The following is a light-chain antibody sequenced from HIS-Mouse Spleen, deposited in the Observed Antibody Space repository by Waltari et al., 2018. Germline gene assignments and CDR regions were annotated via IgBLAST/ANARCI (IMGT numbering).Light chain of an antibody. CDR1: QSVSSY. Sequence: EIVLTQSPATLSLSPGERATLSCRASQSVSSYLAWYQQKPGQAPRLLIYDASNRATGIPARCSGSGSGTDFTLTISSLEPEDFAVYYCQQRSNWPSMYTFGQGTKLEIK. CDR3: QQRSNWPSMYT. J-gene: IGKJ2*01. CDR2: DAS. V-gene: IGKV3-11*01.